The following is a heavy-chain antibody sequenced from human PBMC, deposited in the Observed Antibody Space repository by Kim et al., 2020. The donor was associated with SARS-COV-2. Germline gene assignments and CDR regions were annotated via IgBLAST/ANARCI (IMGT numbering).Heavy chain of an antibody. Sequence: SETLSLTCTVSGGSISSYYWSWIRQPPGKGLEWIGYIYYSGSTNYNPSLKSRVTISVDTSKNQFSLKLSSVTAADTAVYYCARDRSSGWYGNWFDPWGQGTLVTVSS. CDR2: IYYSGST. CDR3: ARDRSSGWYGNWFDP. V-gene: IGHV4-59*01. D-gene: IGHD6-19*01. J-gene: IGHJ5*02. CDR1: GGSISSYY.